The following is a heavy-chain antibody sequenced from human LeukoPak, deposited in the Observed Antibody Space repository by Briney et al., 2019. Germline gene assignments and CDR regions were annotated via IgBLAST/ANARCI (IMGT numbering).Heavy chain of an antibody. Sequence: GGSLTLSCAASGFTFSSYGMHWVRHAPGKGLEWVAFIRYDGSNKYYADSVKGRFTISRDNSKNTLYLQMNSLRAEDTAVYYCAKDRYGDYGAGDYWGQGTLVTVSP. CDR3: AKDRYGDYGAGDY. CDR2: IRYDGSNK. V-gene: IGHV3-30*02. D-gene: IGHD4-17*01. CDR1: GFTFSSYG. J-gene: IGHJ4*02.